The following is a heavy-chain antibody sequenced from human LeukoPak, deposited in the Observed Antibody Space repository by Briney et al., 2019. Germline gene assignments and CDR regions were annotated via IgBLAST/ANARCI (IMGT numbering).Heavy chain of an antibody. CDR3: ATFGGNSVGRVFWFDP. D-gene: IGHD4-23*01. Sequence: GASVKVSCKVSGHTLTELSMHWVRQAPGKGLEWMGGFDPEDGETIYAQKFQGRVTMTEDTSTDTAYMELSSLRSEDTAVYYCATFGGNSVGRVFWFDPWGQGTLVTVSS. V-gene: IGHV1-24*01. CDR2: FDPEDGET. CDR1: GHTLTELS. J-gene: IGHJ5*02.